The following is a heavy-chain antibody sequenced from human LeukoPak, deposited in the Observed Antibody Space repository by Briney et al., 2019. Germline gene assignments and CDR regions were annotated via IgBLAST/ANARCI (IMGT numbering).Heavy chain of an antibody. V-gene: IGHV3-13*04. CDR2: IGTAGDT. J-gene: IGHJ4*02. CDR3: ARAGRFGELYY. CDR1: GFTFSSYD. Sequence: GGSLRLSCAASGFTFSSYDMHWVRQATGKGLEWVSAIGTAGDTYYPGSVKGRFTISRENAKNSLYLQMNSLRAGDTAVYYCARAGRFGELYYWGQGTLVTVSS. D-gene: IGHD3-10*01.